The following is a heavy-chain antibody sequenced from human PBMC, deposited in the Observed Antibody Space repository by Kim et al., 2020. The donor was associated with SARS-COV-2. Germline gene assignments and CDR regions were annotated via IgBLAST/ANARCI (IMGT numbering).Heavy chain of an antibody. V-gene: IGHV3-23*01. J-gene: IGHJ6*02. CDR2: ISGSGGST. CDR1: GFTFSSYA. CDR3: AKLDAPRRTYYYYGMDV. Sequence: GGSLRLSCAASGFTFSSYAMSWVRQAPGKGLEWVSAISGSGGSTYYADSVKGRFTISRDNSKNTLYLQMNSLRAEDTAVYYCAKLDAPRRTYYYYGMDVWGQGTTVTVSS.